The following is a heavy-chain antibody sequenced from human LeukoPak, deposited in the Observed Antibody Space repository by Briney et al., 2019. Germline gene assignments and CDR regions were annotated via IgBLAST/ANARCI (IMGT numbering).Heavy chain of an antibody. J-gene: IGHJ5*02. CDR1: GGSISSSSYY. CDR3: ARARITGTTDWFDP. Sequence: SETLSLTCTVSGGSISSSSYYWGWIRQPPGKGLEWIGSIYYGGSTYYNPSLKSRVTISVDTSKNQFSLKLSSVTAADTAVYYCARARITGTTDWFDPWGQGTLVTVSS. CDR2: IYYGGST. V-gene: IGHV4-39*07. D-gene: IGHD1-7*01.